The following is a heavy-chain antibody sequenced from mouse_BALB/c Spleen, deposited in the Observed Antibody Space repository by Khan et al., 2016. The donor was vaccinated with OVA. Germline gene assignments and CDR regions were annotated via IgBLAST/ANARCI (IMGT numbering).Heavy chain of an antibody. D-gene: IGHD1-2*01. V-gene: IGHV1-80*01. CDR2: IYPGDGDT. CDR3: ARSGYDFFAY. Sequence: VQLQESGAELVRPGSSVKISCKASGYAFSSYWMNWVKQRPGQGLEWIGQIYPGDGDTKYNGKFKGKATLTADKSSSTAYMQISSLTSEDSAVYCCARSGYDFFAYWGQGTLVTVSA. CDR1: GYAFSSYW. J-gene: IGHJ3*01.